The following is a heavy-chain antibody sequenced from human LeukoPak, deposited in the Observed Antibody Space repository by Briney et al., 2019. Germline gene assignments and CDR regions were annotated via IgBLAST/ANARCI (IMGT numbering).Heavy chain of an antibody. V-gene: IGHV4-59*12. CDR3: ARGLSYYGSGSYSRFDN. CDR1: GGSINDYY. J-gene: IGHJ4*02. CDR2: IYYTGST. Sequence: SETLSLTGTGSGGSINDYYWSWVRQPPGAGLVWFTYIYYTGSTNYNPSLKSRVTISVDTSKNQFSLKLSSVTAADRAVYYCARGLSYYGSGSYSRFDNWGQGTLVTVSS. D-gene: IGHD3-10*01.